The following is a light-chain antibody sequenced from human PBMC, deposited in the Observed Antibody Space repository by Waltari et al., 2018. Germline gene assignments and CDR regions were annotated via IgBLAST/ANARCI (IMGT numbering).Light chain of an antibody. CDR3: ASWDESHYV. V-gene: IGLV1-47*01. CDR2: RNH. Sequence: QSVLTQPPSASATPGQRVTISCSGSRSNLGSNYLYWYQQLPAPAPKLPIYRNHTPPSRVPDRFSASKYGTSASLVISELRSEDEGIYYCASWDESHYVFGPGTTVTVL. CDR1: RSNLGSNY. J-gene: IGLJ1*01.